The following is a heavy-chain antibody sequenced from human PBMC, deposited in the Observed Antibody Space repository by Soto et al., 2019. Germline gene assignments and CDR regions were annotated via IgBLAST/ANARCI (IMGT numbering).Heavy chain of an antibody. V-gene: IGHV3-30-3*01. J-gene: IGHJ4*02. D-gene: IGHD4-4*01. CDR1: GFTFSSYA. CDR2: ISYDGSNK. CDR3: ARESYGNHYFDY. Sequence: QVQLVESGGGVVQPGRSLRLSCAASGFTFSSYAMHWVRQAPGKGLEWVAVISYDGSNKYYADSVKGRFTISRDNSKNTLYLQMNSLRAEDTAAYSCARESYGNHYFDYWGQGTLVTVSS.